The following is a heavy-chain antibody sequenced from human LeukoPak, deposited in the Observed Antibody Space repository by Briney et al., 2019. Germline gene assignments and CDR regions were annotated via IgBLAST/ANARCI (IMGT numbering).Heavy chain of an antibody. CDR3: AKDLRLDCSTTSCYLLDY. CDR2: LSGSAGST. CDR1: GFTFSSYA. V-gene: IGHV3-23*01. J-gene: IGHJ4*02. D-gene: IGHD2-2*01. Sequence: GGSLRLSCAASGFTFSSYAMSWVRQAPGKGLEWVSVLSGSAGSTYYADSVKGRFTISRDNSKDTLYLQMNSLRAEDTAIYYCAKDLRLDCSTTSCYLLDYWGQGTLVTVSS.